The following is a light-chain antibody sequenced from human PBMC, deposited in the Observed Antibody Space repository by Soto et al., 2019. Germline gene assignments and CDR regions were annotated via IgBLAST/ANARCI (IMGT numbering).Light chain of an antibody. CDR1: SGHSNYA. V-gene: IGLV4-69*01. CDR3: QTWGTGPWV. J-gene: IGLJ3*02. Sequence: QPVLTQSPSASASLGASVKLTCTLSSGHSNYAIAWHQQQPEKGPLYLMKLNSDGSHSEGDGIPDRFSGSSSGAERYLTISSLQSEDEADYYCQTWGTGPWVFGGGTKLTVL. CDR2: LNSDGSH.